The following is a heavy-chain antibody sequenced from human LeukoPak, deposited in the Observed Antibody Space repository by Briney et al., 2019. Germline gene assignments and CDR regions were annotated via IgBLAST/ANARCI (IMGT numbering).Heavy chain of an antibody. D-gene: IGHD5-12*01. J-gene: IGHJ4*02. CDR3: AKEYSGYDGVIDY. CDR2: ISYDGSNK. Sequence: GGSLRLSCAASGFTFSSYGMHWVRQAPGKGLEWVAVISYDGSNKYYADSVKGRFTISRDNSKNTLYLQMNSLRAEDTAVCYCAKEYSGYDGVIDYWGQGTLVTVSS. CDR1: GFTFSSYG. V-gene: IGHV3-30*18.